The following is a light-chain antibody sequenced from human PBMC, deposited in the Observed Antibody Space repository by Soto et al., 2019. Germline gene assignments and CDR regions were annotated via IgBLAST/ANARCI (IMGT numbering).Light chain of an antibody. CDR1: SSDIGGYDF. CDR3: SSYAGSYNLL. V-gene: IGLV2-8*01. J-gene: IGLJ2*01. CDR2: EVT. Sequence: QSVLTQPPSASGSPGQAVTISCTGTSSDIGGYDFVSWYQVRPGEAPQLIIYEVTKRPSGVPDRFSGSKSGNTASLTVSGLQTEDEADYYCSSYAGSYNLLFGGGTQLTVL.